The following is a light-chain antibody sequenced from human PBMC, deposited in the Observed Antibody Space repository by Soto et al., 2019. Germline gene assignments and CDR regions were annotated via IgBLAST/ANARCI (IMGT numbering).Light chain of an antibody. CDR2: EVT. CDR3: CVYIGATTYV. CDR1: GSDVGGYDY. V-gene: IGLV2-14*01. J-gene: IGLJ1*01. Sequence: QSVLTQPASVSASPGQSITISCTGTGSDVGGYDYVPWYQQCPGKAPALMIYEVTTRPSGVSNRFSGSKSGNTASLTISGLQAEDEADYYCCVYIGATTYVFGTGTKVTVL.